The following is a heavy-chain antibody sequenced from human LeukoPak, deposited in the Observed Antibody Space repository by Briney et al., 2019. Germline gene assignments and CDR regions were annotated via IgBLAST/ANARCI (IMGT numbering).Heavy chain of an antibody. CDR2: SRNKANSYTT. V-gene: IGHV3-72*01. CDR1: GFTFSAHY. D-gene: IGHD2-8*01. CDR3: IRVTNGYAKDFDY. Sequence: PGGSLRLSCAASGFTFSAHYLDWVRQAPGKGLEWVGRSRNKANSYTTEYAASVRGRFTISRDDSKNSLYLQMNSLKIEDTAVYYCIRVTNGYAKDFDYWGQGTLVTVSS. J-gene: IGHJ4*02.